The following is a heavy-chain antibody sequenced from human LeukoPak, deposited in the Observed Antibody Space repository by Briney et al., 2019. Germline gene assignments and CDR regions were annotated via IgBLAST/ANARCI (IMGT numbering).Heavy chain of an antibody. J-gene: IGHJ4*02. CDR3: ARASKDVLIFDY. D-gene: IGHD2-8*01. CDR2: INPNSGGT. Sequence: RASVKVSCKTSGYTFTDYYMYWVRQAPGPGFEWMGWINPNSGGTNYAQKFQGRVTMTRDTSISTAYMELSRVRSDHTAVYYCARASKDVLIFDYWGQGTLVTVSS. CDR1: GYTFTDYY. V-gene: IGHV1-2*02.